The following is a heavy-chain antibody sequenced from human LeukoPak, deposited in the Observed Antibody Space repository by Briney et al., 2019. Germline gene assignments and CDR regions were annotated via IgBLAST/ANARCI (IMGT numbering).Heavy chain of an antibody. CDR1: GGTFSSCA. J-gene: IGHJ4*02. CDR3: AGSVWGSYRHFDY. V-gene: IGHV1-69*04. D-gene: IGHD3-16*02. CDR2: IIPILGIA. Sequence: SVKVSCKASGGTFSSCAISWVRQAPGQGLEWMGRIIPILGIANYAQKFQGRVTITADKSTSTAYMELSSLRSEDTAVYYCAGSVWGSYRHFDYWGQGTLVTVSS.